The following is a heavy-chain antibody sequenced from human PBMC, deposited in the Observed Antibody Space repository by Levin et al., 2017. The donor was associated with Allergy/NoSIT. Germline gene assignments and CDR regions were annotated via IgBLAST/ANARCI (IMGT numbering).Heavy chain of an antibody. CDR2: ISSSGSTI. CDR3: ARVADFERGMDV. Sequence: GGSLRLSCAASGFTFSSYEMNWVRQAPGKGLEWVSYISSSGSTIYYADSVKGRFTISRDNAKNSLYLQMNSLRAEDTAVYYCARVADFERGMDVWGQGTTVTVSS. V-gene: IGHV3-48*03. D-gene: IGHD3-9*01. J-gene: IGHJ6*02. CDR1: GFTFSSYE.